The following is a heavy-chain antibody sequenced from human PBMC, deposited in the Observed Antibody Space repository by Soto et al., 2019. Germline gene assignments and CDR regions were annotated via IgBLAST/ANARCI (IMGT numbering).Heavy chain of an antibody. D-gene: IGHD3-9*01. J-gene: IGHJ6*02. V-gene: IGHV4-59*01. CDR3: ARLRYFDWLLYEDGYHYGMDV. Sequence: SETLSLTCTVAGGSLSSYYGSWIRQPPGKGLEWIGYIYYSGSTNYNPSLKSRVTISVDTSKNQFSLKLSSVTAADTAVYYCARLRYFDWLLYEDGYHYGMDVWGQGTTVTVSS. CDR1: GGSLSSYY. CDR2: IYYSGST.